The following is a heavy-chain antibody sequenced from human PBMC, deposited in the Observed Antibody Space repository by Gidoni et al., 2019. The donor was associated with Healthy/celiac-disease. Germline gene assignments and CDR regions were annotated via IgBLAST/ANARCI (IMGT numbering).Heavy chain of an antibody. CDR1: GSTFRSYA. Sequence: QVQLVESGGGVVQPGRSLRLSCAASGSTFRSYAMHWVRQAPGKGLEWVAVISYDGSNTYYADSVKGRFTISRDNSKNTLYLQMNSLRAEDTAVYYCARVSHYYGSGTDAFDIWGQGTMVTVSS. V-gene: IGHV3-30*04. CDR3: ARVSHYYGSGTDAFDI. J-gene: IGHJ3*02. CDR2: ISYDGSNT. D-gene: IGHD3-10*01.